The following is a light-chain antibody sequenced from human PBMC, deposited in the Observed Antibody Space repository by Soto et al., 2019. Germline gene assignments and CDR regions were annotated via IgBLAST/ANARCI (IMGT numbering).Light chain of an antibody. CDR2: DVS. V-gene: IGLV2-14*01. J-gene: IGLJ1*01. CDR1: SSDVGAYNY. CDR3: YSYTSSSTYV. Sequence: QSALTQPASVSGSPGQSVTISSTGTSSDVGAYNYVSWYQQHPAKVPKLMIYDVSNRPSGVSDRFSGSKSGNTASLTISGLQAEDEADYYWYSYTSSSTYVFGTGTKVTVL.